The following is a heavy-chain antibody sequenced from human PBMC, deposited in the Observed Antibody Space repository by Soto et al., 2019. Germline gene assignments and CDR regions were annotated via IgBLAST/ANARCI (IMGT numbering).Heavy chain of an antibody. CDR2: IYYSGST. V-gene: IGHV4-30-4*01. D-gene: IGHD3-3*01. CDR1: GDSISSGDYY. CDR3: ARKYYDFWSGTRDAFDI. J-gene: IGHJ3*02. Sequence: SETLSLTCTVSGDSISSGDYYWSWIRQPPGKGLEWIGYIYYSGSTYYNPSLKSRVTISVDTSKNQFSLKLSSVTAADTAVYYCARKYYDFWSGTRDAFDIWGQGTMVTVSS.